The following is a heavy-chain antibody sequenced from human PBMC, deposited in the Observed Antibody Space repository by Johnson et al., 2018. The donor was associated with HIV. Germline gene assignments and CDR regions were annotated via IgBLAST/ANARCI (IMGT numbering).Heavy chain of an antibody. CDR1: GFTFDDYG. D-gene: IGHD3-10*01. J-gene: IGHJ3*01. CDR2: ISYDGSNK. V-gene: IGHV3-30*03. Sequence: VQLLESGGGVVRPGGSLRLSCAASGFTFDDYGMSWVRQAPGKGLEWVAVISYDGSNKYYADSVKGRFTISRDNSKNTLYLQMNSLRAEDTAVYYCARSGGLLGFGEKEDACYLWGQGTMVTVSS. CDR3: ARSGGLLGFGEKEDACYL.